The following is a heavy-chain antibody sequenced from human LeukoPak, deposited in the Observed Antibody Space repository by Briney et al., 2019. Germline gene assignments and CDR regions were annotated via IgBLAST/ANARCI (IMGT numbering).Heavy chain of an antibody. D-gene: IGHD3-10*01. Sequence: PGGSLRLSCAASGFTFSSYAMHWVRQAPGKGLEWVAVMSYDGSNKYYADSVKGRFTISRDNSKNTLYLQMNSLRAEDTAVYYCARDWYGSGSHILDYWGQGTLVTVSS. CDR2: MSYDGSNK. V-gene: IGHV3-30*04. CDR1: GFTFSSYA. CDR3: ARDWYGSGSHILDY. J-gene: IGHJ4*02.